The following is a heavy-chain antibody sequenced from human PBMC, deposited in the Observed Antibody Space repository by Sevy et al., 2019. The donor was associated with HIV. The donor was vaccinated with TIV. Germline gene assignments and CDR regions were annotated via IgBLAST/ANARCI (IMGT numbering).Heavy chain of an antibody. D-gene: IGHD2-21*02. CDR1: GFIFSNYN. V-gene: IGHV3-21*01. Sequence: GGSLRLSCAGSGFIFSNYNMKWVRQAPGKGLEWVSSISSNSNDIYYADSVKGRFTISRYNVKNSLYLQMNSLRAEDTAVYYCARKMELLVPDYWGQGTLVTVSS. CDR2: ISSNSNDI. CDR3: ARKMELLVPDY. J-gene: IGHJ4*02.